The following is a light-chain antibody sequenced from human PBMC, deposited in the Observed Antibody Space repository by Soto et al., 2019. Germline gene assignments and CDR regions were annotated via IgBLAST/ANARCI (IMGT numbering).Light chain of an antibody. CDR3: QQYNNWPPPYT. J-gene: IGKJ2*01. CDR2: GAS. CDR1: QSVSSN. Sequence: EIVMTQSPATLSVSPGERATLSCRASQSVSSNLAWYQQKPGQAPRLLIYGASTRATGIPARFSGSGSGTEFTLTISLLQSEDFAVYYGQQYNNWPPPYTFGQGTKLEIK. V-gene: IGKV3-15*01.